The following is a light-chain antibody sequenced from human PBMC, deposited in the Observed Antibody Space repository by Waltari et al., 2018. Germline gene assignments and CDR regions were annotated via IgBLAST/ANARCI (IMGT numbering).Light chain of an antibody. V-gene: IGKV3-20*01. CDR1: QSVSRA. CDR2: GAS. J-gene: IGKJ1*01. CDR3: QHYERLPAT. Sequence: EIVLTQSTGTLSLSPGERATLYCRASQSVSRALAWYQQKPGQAPRLLIYGASNRATGIPDRFSGSGSGTDFSLTISRLDPEDVAVYYCQHYERLPATFGQGTKVEIK.